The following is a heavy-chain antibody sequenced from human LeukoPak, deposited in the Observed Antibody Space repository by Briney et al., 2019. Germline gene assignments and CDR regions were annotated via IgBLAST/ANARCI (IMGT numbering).Heavy chain of an antibody. Sequence: SETLSLTCAVSGGSISSGGYSWSWIRQPPGKGLEWIGYIYHSGSTYYNPSLKSRVTISVDRSKNQFSLKLSPGTAADTAVYYCARGDYDSSGYYSLLFDYWGQGTLVTVSS. CDR3: ARGDYDSSGYYSLLFDY. CDR1: GGSISSGGYS. D-gene: IGHD3-22*01. J-gene: IGHJ4*02. V-gene: IGHV4-30-2*01. CDR2: IYHSGST.